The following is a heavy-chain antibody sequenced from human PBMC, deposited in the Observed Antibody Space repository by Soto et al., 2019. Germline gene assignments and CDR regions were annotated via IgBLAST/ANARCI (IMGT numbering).Heavy chain of an antibody. J-gene: IGHJ5*02. V-gene: IGHV4-39*01. CDR3: ARGLYCSGGSCYSYNWFDP. D-gene: IGHD2-15*01. CDR1: GGSISSSSSY. Sequence: SETLSLTCTVSGGSISSSSSYWGWIRQPPGKGLEWIGYIYHSGSTNYNPSLKSRVTISVDTSKNQFSLKLSSVTAADTAVYYCARGLYCSGGSCYSYNWFDPWGQGTLVTVSS. CDR2: IYHSGST.